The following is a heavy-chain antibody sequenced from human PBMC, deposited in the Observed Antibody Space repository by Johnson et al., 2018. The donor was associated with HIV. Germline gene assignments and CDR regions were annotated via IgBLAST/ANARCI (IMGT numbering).Heavy chain of an antibody. D-gene: IGHD3-10*01. Sequence: VLLVESGGGLVQPGRSLTLSCAASGFTFHDYAMHWVRQAPGKGLEWVSGISWNSGSIGYADSVKGRFTISSDNAKNTLYLQLNSLRAEDTALYYCAGLAVRGSAGAFDIWGQGTMVTVSS. V-gene: IGHV3-9*01. CDR3: AGLAVRGSAGAFDI. J-gene: IGHJ3*02. CDR1: GFTFHDYA. CDR2: ISWNSGSI.